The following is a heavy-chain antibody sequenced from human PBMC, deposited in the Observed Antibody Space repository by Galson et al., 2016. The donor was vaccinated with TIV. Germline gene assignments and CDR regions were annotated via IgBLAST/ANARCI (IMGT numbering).Heavy chain of an antibody. J-gene: IGHJ4*02. Sequence: SVKVSCKASGYTFTRYYMHWMRQAPGQGLEWMGVINPSDGGTIYAQMFQGRVTMTRDTSKSTVYMELNSLRADYTAIYYCASYYSGRQASFDYWGQGTLVTVSS. CDR2: INPSDGGT. D-gene: IGHD3-22*01. CDR1: GYTFTRYY. CDR3: ASYYSGRQASFDY. V-gene: IGHV1-46*03.